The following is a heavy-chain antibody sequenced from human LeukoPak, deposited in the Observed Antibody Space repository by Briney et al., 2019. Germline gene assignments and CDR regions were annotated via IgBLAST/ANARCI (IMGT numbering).Heavy chain of an antibody. CDR2: INPSGGST. D-gene: IGHD2-2*03. CDR1: GYTFTSYY. CDR3: ARYPGGYCSSTSCYRFYYFDY. Sequence: GASVKVSCKASGYTFTSYYMHWVRQAPGQGLEWMGIINPSGGSTSYAQKFQGRVTMTRDTSTSTVYMELSSLRSEDTAVYYCARYPGGYCSSTSCYRFYYFDYWGQGTLVTVSS. V-gene: IGHV1-46*01. J-gene: IGHJ4*02.